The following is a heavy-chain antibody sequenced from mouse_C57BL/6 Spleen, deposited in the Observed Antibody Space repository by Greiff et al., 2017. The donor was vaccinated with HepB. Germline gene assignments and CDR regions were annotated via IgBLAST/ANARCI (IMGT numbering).Heavy chain of an antibody. D-gene: IGHD2-4*01. V-gene: IGHV1-64*01. CDR2: IHPNSGST. CDR3: AREDDYGGAWFAY. CDR1: GYTFTSYW. Sequence: VQLQQPGAELVKPGASVKLSCKASGYTFTSYWMHWVKQRPGQGLEWIGMIHPNSGSTNYNEKFKSKATLTVDKSSSTAYMQLSSLTSEDSAVYYCAREDDYGGAWFAYWGQGTLVTVSA. J-gene: IGHJ3*01.